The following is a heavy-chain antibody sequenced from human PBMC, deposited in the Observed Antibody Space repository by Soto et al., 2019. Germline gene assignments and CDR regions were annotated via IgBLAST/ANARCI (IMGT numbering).Heavy chain of an antibody. CDR3: ARGGSYRLWVY. CDR2: IYDSGDT. J-gene: IGHJ1*01. D-gene: IGHD1-26*01. Sequence: KASETLSLTCAVSGGSVSFGGYPWSWIRQPPGRGLELIGYIYDSGDTYYNPSLKSRVAISVDRSKNQFSLNLRSVTAADTAMYFGARGGSYRLWVYWGQGALVAVSS. V-gene: IGHV4-30-2*01. CDR1: GGSVSFGGYP.